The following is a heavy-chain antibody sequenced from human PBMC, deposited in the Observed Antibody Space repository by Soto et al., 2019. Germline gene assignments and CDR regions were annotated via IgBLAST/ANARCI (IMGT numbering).Heavy chain of an antibody. J-gene: IGHJ5*02. CDR2: IWYDGSNK. D-gene: IGHD4-4*01. CDR3: ARDSNRSWFDP. Sequence: GGSLRLSCAASGFTFSSYGMHWVRQAPGKGLEWVAVIWYDGSNKYYADSVKGRFTISRDNSKNTLYLQMNSLRAEDTAVYYCARDSNRSWFDPWGQGTLVTVSS. CDR1: GFTFSSYG. V-gene: IGHV3-33*01.